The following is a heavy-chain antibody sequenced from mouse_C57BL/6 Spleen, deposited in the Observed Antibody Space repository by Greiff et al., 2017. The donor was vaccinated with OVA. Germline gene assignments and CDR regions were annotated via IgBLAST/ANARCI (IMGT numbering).Heavy chain of an antibody. J-gene: IGHJ2*01. D-gene: IGHD2-5*01. CDR1: GYTFTSYW. CDR3: ARSGDSNYVYFDY. CDR2: IDPSDSET. V-gene: IGHV1-52*01. Sequence: QVQLQQPGAELVRPGSSVKLSCKASGYTFTSYWMHWVKQTPIQGLEWIGNIDPSDSETHYTQKFKDKATLTVDKSSSTAYMQRSSLTSETSAVYYCARSGDSNYVYFDYWGQGTTLTVSS.